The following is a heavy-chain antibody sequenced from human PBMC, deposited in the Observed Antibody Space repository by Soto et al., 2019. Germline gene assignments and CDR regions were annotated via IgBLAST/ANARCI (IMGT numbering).Heavy chain of an antibody. Sequence: SETLSLTCTVSGGSISSGDYYWSWIRQPPGKGLEWIGYIYYSGSTYYNPSLKSRVTISVGTSKNQFSLKLSSVTAADTAVYYCARVSHSRGYWFDSWGQGTLVTVSS. CDR3: ARVSHSRGYWFDS. CDR1: GGSISSGDYY. D-gene: IGHD2-21*01. V-gene: IGHV4-30-4*01. J-gene: IGHJ5*01. CDR2: IYYSGST.